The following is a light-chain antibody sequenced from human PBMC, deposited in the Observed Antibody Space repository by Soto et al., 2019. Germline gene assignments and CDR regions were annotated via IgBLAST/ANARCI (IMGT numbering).Light chain of an antibody. J-gene: IGKJ5*01. CDR2: DAS. CDR3: QQRSNWPIT. V-gene: IGKV3-11*01. CDR1: QSVSSN. Sequence: DIVMTQSPATLSLSPGERATLSCRASQSVSSNLAWYQQKPGQAPRLLIYDASNRATGIPARFSGSGSGTDFTLTISSLEPEDFAVYYCQQRSNWPITFGQGTRLEIK.